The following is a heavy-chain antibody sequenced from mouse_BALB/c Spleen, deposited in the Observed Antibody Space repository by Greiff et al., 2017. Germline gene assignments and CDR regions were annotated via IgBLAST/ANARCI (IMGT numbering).Heavy chain of an antibody. CDR2: IRLKSNNYAT. CDR1: GFTFSNYW. CDR3: TRDGPGFAY. V-gene: IGHV6-6*02. D-gene: IGHD2-3*01. Sequence: DVMLVESGGGLVQPGGSMKLSCVASGFTFSNYWMNWVRQSPEKGLEWVAEIRLKSNNYATHYAESVKGRFTISRDDSKSSVYLQMNNLRAEDTGIYYCTRDGPGFAYWGQGTLVTVSA. J-gene: IGHJ3*01.